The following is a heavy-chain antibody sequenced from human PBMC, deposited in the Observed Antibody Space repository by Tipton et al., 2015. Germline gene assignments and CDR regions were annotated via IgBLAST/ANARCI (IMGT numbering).Heavy chain of an antibody. Sequence: TLSLTCTVSGGSISSRSYYWGWIRQPPGKGLEWIGNIYNSGSTYYNPSLKSRVTTSVDTSENQFSLKLSSVTAADTAVYHCARCIGTGWYRAFDIWGQGTMVTVSS. D-gene: IGHD6-19*01. CDR2: IYNSGST. CDR3: ARCIGTGWYRAFDI. CDR1: GGSISSRSYY. J-gene: IGHJ3*02. V-gene: IGHV4-39*01.